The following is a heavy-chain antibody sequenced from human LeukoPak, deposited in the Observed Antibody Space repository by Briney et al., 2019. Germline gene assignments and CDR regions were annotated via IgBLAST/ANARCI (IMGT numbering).Heavy chain of an antibody. CDR2: INHSGST. V-gene: IGHV4-34*01. D-gene: IGHD2-2*01. Sequence: SETLSLTCTVYRGSLSGYYWSWIRQPPGKGLEWIGDINHSGSTNYNPSLKSRVTISVDTSKNQFSLKLSSVTAADTAVFYCARLKGKYRLLQPFDYWGQGTLVTVSS. CDR3: ARLKGKYRLLQPFDY. J-gene: IGHJ4*02. CDR1: RGSLSGYY.